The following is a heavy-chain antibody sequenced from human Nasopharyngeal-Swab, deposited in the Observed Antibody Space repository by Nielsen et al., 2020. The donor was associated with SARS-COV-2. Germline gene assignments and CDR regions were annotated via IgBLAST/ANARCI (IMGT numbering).Heavy chain of an antibody. CDR1: GFTFNIYA. Sequence: GGSLRPSCIASGFTFNIYAMAWVRRTPGRGLQWVSGISASGGSTYYTDSVKGRFAVSRDNSRNTLYLQMHSLRVEDTALYYCAKGDVVRGDAFDIWGQGTMVTVSS. CDR3: AKGDVVRGDAFDI. V-gene: IGHV3-23*01. D-gene: IGHD3-10*01. CDR2: ISASGGST. J-gene: IGHJ3*02.